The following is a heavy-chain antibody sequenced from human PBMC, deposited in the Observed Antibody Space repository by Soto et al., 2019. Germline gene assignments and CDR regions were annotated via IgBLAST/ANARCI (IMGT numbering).Heavy chain of an antibody. CDR3: ARGPAYIDGWRTFDL. CDR1: GVTMSYGGYS. J-gene: IGHJ4*02. D-gene: IGHD6-19*01. V-gene: IGHV4-61*08. Sequence: PSETLSLTCSVSGVTMSYGGYSWSWIRQPLGKGPEWIGYTYYNGDTKYNPALRSRVTMSEDTSKNQFSLRLSSVTAADTAVYFCARGPAYIDGWRTFDLWGRGILVTVSS. CDR2: TYYNGDT.